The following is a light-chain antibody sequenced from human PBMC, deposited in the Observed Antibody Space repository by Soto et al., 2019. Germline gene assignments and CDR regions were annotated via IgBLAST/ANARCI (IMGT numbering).Light chain of an antibody. J-gene: IGKJ3*01. CDR2: AAS. V-gene: IGKV1-27*01. CDR3: QNYYSAPFT. CDR1: QGISDY. Sequence: DIQMTQSPSSLSAFLGDRVTITCRASQGISDYLVRYQQKPGKVPKLLIYAASTLQSGVPPRFSGTGSGTDFTLTISSLQPEDVATYYCQNYYSAPFTFGPGTKVDIK.